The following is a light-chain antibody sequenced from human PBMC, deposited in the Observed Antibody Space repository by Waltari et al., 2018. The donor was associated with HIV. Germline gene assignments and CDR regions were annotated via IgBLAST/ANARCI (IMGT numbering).Light chain of an antibody. Sequence: QSVLTQPPSVSAAPGQKVTIFCPGISSNIGNYYVSWYHHLPGTATKILINNNNKRPSEIPVRFSGSKSGTSTTLGITGLQTGDEADYYYGTWDSSRSVNWVFGGGTKLTVL. V-gene: IGLV1-51*01. CDR2: NNN. CDR1: SSNIGNYY. CDR3: GTWDSSRSVNWV. J-gene: IGLJ3*02.